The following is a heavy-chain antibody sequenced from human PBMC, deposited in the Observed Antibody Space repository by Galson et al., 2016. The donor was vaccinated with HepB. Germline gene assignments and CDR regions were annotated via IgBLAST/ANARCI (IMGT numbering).Heavy chain of an antibody. V-gene: IGHV3-23*01. Sequence: SLRLSCAASGFTFSSYAMSWVRQAPGKGLEWVSTISGSDYSTYSADSVKGRFTISRGNSKNTLYLQMNSLRAEDTAVYYCARGSYCSTTTCEENYFDYWGQGTLVTVSS. CDR1: GFTFSSYA. J-gene: IGHJ4*02. D-gene: IGHD2-2*01. CDR2: ISGSDYST. CDR3: ARGSYCSTTTCEENYFDY.